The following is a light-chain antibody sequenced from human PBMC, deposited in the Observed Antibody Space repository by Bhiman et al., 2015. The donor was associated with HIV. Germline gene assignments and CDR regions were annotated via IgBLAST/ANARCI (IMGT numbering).Light chain of an antibody. J-gene: IGLJ1*01. CDR2: HVS. CDR3: SSYTSSSTSDYV. V-gene: IGLV2-14*03. Sequence: QSALTQPASVSGSPGQSITISCSGTSSDIGGSDSVSWYQHHPGKAPKLIIYHVSEWPAGVSSRFSGSKSGNTASLAISGLRAEDEADYYCSSYTSSSTSDYVFGTRTKVTVL. CDR1: SSDIGGSDS.